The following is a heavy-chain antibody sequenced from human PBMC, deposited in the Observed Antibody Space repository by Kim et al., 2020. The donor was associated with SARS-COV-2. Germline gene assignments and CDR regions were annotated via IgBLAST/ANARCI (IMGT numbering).Heavy chain of an antibody. D-gene: IGHD5-12*01. CDR3: ASDVDIVSTRYYYMDV. J-gene: IGHJ6*03. Sequence: GGSLRLSCAASGFTFSYYGMHWVRQAPGKGLEWVAVIWYDGSNKYYADSVKGRFTISRENSKNTLYLQVNSLRAEDTAVYYCASDVDIVSTRYYYMDVWGKGTTVTVSS. CDR2: IWYDGSNK. V-gene: IGHV3-33*01. CDR1: GFTFSYYG.